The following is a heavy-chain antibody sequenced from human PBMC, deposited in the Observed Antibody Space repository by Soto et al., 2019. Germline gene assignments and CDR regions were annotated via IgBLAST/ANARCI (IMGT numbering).Heavy chain of an antibody. CDR2: IYYSGST. CDR3: ARHATGTTLGDWFDP. D-gene: IGHD1-7*01. V-gene: IGHV4-59*08. Sequence: SETLSLTCTVSGGSISSYYWSWIRQPPGKGLEWIGYIYYSGSTNYNPSLKSRVTISVDTSKNQFSLKLSSVTAADTAVYYCARHATGTTLGDWFDPWGQGTLVTVSS. CDR1: GGSISSYY. J-gene: IGHJ5*02.